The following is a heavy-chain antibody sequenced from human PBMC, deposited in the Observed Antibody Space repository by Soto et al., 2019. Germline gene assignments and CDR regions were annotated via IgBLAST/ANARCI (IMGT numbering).Heavy chain of an antibody. CDR1: GFTFSSYG. D-gene: IGHD3-22*01. CDR3: ARDLYYYDSSGYYYGGLGAFDI. CDR2: IWYDGSNK. V-gene: IGHV3-30*19. Sequence: PGGSLRLSCAASGFTFSSYGMHWARQAPGKGLEWVAVIWYDGSNKYYADSVKGRCTIARDKSKNTLYLQMNSLRAEDTAVYYCARDLYYYDSSGYYYGGLGAFDIWGQGTMVTVSS. J-gene: IGHJ3*02.